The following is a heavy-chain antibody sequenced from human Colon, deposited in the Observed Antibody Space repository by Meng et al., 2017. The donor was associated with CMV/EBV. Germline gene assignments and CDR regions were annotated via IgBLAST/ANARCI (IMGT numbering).Heavy chain of an antibody. V-gene: IGHV4-61*08. J-gene: IGHJ4*02. CDR1: GASVSSGGSY. CDR2: VSYSGDT. D-gene: IGHD4-11*01. Sequence: GASVSSGGSYWSWVRQPPGKRLEWIGYVSYSGDTKYNPSLNSLVTMSLDTSTNQFSLKLSSVTAADTALYYCVRRTTLSPHAYYFDYWGQGTLVTVSS. CDR3: VRRTTLSPHAYYFDY.